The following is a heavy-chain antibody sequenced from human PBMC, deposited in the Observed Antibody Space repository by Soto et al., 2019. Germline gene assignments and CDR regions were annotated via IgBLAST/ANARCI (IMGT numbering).Heavy chain of an antibody. CDR3: ARTPGRARVPNYGMDV. CDR2: IIPIFGTA. CDR1: GGTFSSYA. Sequence: QVQLVQSGAEVKKPGSSVKVSCKASGGTFSSYAISWVRQAPGQGLEWMGGIIPIFGTANYAQKFQGRVTITSYESTSTAYMELSSLRSEDTAVYYCARTPGRARVPNYGMDVWGQGTTVTVSS. J-gene: IGHJ6*02. V-gene: IGHV1-69*01.